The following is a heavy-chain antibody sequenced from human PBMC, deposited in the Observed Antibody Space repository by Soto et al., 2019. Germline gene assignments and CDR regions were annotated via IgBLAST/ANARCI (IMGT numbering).Heavy chain of an antibody. CDR3: ARDLGGSHDY. CDR2: IKTDGSVT. Sequence: EVQLVESGGGLLQPGGSLRLSCAASGFTFSTYWMHWVRQAPGKGLVWVSRIKTDGSVTTYADSVKGRFTISRDNAKNMLYLQMNTLRAEDTAVYYCARDLGGSHDYWGRGTLVTVSS. V-gene: IGHV3-74*01. CDR1: GFTFSTYW. J-gene: IGHJ4*02. D-gene: IGHD3-16*01.